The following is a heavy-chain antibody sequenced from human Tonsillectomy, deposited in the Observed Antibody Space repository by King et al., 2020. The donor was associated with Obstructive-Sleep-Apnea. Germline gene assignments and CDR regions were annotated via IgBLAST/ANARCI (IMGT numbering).Heavy chain of an antibody. D-gene: IGHD5-18*01. V-gene: IGHV3-73*01. Sequence: VQLVESGGGLVQPGGSLKLSCAASGFIFSGSAMHWVRPASGKGLAWVVRIRSKVNSYATAYGESGKGRFTISRDGSKNTAYLQMNSLKTADTAVYYCTRWEDVAMVGFDYWGQGTLVTVSS. CDR2: IRSKVNSYAT. J-gene: IGHJ4*02. CDR3: TRWEDVAMVGFDY. CDR1: GFIFSGSA.